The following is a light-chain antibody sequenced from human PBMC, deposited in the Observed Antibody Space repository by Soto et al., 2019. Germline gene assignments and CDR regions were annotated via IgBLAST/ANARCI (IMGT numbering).Light chain of an antibody. CDR1: SSDVGGYNY. J-gene: IGLJ2*01. CDR2: DVS. Sequence: QSALTQPASVSGSPGQSITISCTGTSSDVGGYNYVSWYQQHPGKAPKLMIYDVSNRPSGVSNRFSGSKSSNTASLTISGLQAEDEADYYCSSYTSSSTSVVFGGGTKPTVL. V-gene: IGLV2-14*01. CDR3: SSYTSSSTSVV.